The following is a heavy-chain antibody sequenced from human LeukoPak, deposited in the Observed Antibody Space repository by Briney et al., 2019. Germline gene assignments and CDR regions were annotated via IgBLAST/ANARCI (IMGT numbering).Heavy chain of an antibody. Sequence: SVKVSCKASGGTFSSYAISWVRQAPGQGLEWMGGIIPIFGTANYAQKFQGRVTITADKSTSTAYMELSSLRSDDTAVYYCARDAYGSGSVDYWGQGTLVTVSS. V-gene: IGHV1-69*06. D-gene: IGHD3-10*01. CDR3: ARDAYGSGSVDY. J-gene: IGHJ4*02. CDR1: GGTFSSYA. CDR2: IIPIFGTA.